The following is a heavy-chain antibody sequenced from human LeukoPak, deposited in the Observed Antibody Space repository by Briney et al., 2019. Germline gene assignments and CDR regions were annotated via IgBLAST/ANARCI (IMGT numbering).Heavy chain of an antibody. CDR1: GGTFSSYA. V-gene: IGHV1-69*06. CDR2: IIPIFGTA. D-gene: IGHD2-21*02. Sequence: SVKVSCKASGGTFSSYAISWVRQAPGQGLEWMGGIIPIFGTANYAQKFQGRVTITADKSTSTAYMELSSLRSEDTAVYYCASLSSPAYCGGDCSYYFDYWGQGTLVTVSS. CDR3: ASLSSPAYCGGDCSYYFDY. J-gene: IGHJ4*02.